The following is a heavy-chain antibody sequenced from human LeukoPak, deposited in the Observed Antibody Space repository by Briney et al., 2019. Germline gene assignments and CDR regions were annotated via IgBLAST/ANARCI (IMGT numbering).Heavy chain of an antibody. CDR1: GGTFSSYA. CDR3: ADGYYYGSGSYNYYFDY. CDR2: IIPILGIA. J-gene: IGHJ4*02. D-gene: IGHD3-10*01. V-gene: IGHV1-69*04. Sequence: SVKVSCKASGGTFSSYAISWVRQALGQGLEWMGRIIPILGIANYAQKFQGRVTITADKSTSTAYMELSSLRSEDTAVYYCADGYYYGSGSYNYYFDYWGQGTLVTVSS.